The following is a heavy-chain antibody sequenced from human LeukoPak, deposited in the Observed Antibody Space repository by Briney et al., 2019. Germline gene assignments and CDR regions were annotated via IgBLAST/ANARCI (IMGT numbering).Heavy chain of an antibody. CDR2: ISGSGGST. D-gene: IGHD2-2*01. Sequence: GGSLGLSCAASGFTFSSYAMSWVRQAPGKGLEWVSAISGSGGSTYYADSVKGRFTISRDNSKNTLYLQMNSLRAEDTAVYYCAKADSTDVVPAAQNYYYYYGMDVWGQGTTVTVSS. CDR1: GFTFSSYA. V-gene: IGHV3-23*01. CDR3: AKADSTDVVPAAQNYYYYYGMDV. J-gene: IGHJ6*02.